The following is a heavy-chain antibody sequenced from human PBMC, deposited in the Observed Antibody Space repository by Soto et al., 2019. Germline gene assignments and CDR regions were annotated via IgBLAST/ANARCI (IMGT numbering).Heavy chain of an antibody. J-gene: IGHJ4*02. CDR1: GGSINSGGYS. CDR2: IYHTGNT. V-gene: IGHV4-30-2*01. CDR3: ARHFSVDYFDY. Sequence: PSETLSLTCTVSGGSINSGGYSWIWIRQPPGKGLEWIGYIYHTGNTYYNPSLKSRVTISVDRSKNQFSLKLSSVTAADTAVYYCARHFSVDYFDYWGQGALVTVSS.